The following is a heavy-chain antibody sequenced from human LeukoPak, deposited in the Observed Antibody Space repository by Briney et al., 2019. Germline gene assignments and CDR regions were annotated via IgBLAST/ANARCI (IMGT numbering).Heavy chain of an antibody. D-gene: IGHD2-2*01. CDR2: IYYSGST. CDR1: GGSISSGGYY. CDR3: ARGRRQGYCSSTSCPSLFDY. V-gene: IGHV4-31*03. J-gene: IGHJ4*02. Sequence: SETLSLTCTVSGGSISSGGYYWRWIRQHPGTGLEWIGYIYYSGSTYYNPSLKSRVTISVDTSKNQFSLKLSSVTAADTAVYYCARGRRQGYCSSTSCPSLFDYWGQGTLVTVSS.